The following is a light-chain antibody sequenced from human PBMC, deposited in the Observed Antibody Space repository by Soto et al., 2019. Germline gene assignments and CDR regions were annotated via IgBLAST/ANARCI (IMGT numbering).Light chain of an antibody. Sequence: QHVLTQPPSASGTPGQGVTISCSGSNSNIGTNTVNWYQQLPGTAPKALIHTNNQRPSGVPDRFSGSKSGTSASLAISGLQSEDEAHYYCAAWDDSLNALVFGGGTKLTVL. J-gene: IGLJ2*01. CDR1: NSNIGTNT. V-gene: IGLV1-44*01. CDR2: TNN. CDR3: AAWDDSLNALV.